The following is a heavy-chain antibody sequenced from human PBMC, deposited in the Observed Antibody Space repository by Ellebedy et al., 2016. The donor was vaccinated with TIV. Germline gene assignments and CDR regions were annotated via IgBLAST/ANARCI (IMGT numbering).Heavy chain of an antibody. V-gene: IGHV3-21*01. D-gene: IGHD4-17*01. J-gene: IGHJ4*02. CDR1: GFNFSIYT. CDR2: ISSSGSYI. CDR3: ARDGDGDSPLFFHY. Sequence: GESLKISXGASGFNFSIYTMNWVRQAPGKGLEWVSSISSSGSYIYYTDSVKGRFTLSRDNAKTSLYLQMNSLRVEDTAVYYCARDGDGDSPLFFHYWGQGTLVTVSS.